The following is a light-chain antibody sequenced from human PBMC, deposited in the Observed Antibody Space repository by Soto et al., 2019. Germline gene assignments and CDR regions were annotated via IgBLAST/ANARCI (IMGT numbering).Light chain of an antibody. J-gene: IGKJ4*01. CDR1: QSVSSSY. V-gene: IGKV3-20*01. CDR2: GAS. CDR3: QQYGDSPT. Sequence: EIVLTQSPGTLSLSPGERATLSCRASQSVSSSYLAWYQQKPGQAPRLLIYGASSRATGIPDRISGSGPGTDLTLTISRLEPEDFAVYYCQQYGDSPTFGGGTKVDI.